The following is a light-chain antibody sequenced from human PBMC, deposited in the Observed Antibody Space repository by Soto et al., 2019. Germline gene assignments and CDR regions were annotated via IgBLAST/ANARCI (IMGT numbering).Light chain of an antibody. CDR3: QQYGSSLPVT. CDR1: LSVSGSR. Sequence: EIVLTQSPGILSLSPGERATLSCRASLSVSGSRLGWYQQKPGQAPRLLIYGASTRATGIPDRFSGSGSGTDFTLTISRLEPEDFAVYYCQQYGSSLPVTFGQGTRLEIK. J-gene: IGKJ5*01. V-gene: IGKV3-20*01. CDR2: GAS.